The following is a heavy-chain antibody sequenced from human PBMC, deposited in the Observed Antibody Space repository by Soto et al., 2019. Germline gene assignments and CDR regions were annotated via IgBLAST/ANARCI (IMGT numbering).Heavy chain of an antibody. CDR1: GFSLSSYGMG. D-gene: IGHD4-17*01. J-gene: IGHJ4*02. CDR2: IYWDDDK. CDR3: AHAGDYDLLTFDH. Sequence: SGPTLVNPAQTLTLTCGFSGFSLSSYGMGVAWLRQPPGKALEWLALIYWDDDKRYSPSLKDRLAISKDTSSNQVVLTITNMDPGDTATYFCAHAGDYDLLTFDHWGPGTLVTVSS. V-gene: IGHV2-5*02.